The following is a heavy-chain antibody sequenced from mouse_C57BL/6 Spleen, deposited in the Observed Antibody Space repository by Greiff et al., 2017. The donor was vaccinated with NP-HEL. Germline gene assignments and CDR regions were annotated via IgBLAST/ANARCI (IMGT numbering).Heavy chain of an antibody. D-gene: IGHD1-1*01. CDR3: ARGESYYYGSSYDAMDY. Sequence: VQLQQSGPELVKPGASVKMSCKASGYTFTDYNMHWVKQSHGKSLEWIGYINPNNGGTSYNQKFKGKATLTGNKSSSTAYMELRSLTSEDSAVYYCARGESYYYGSSYDAMDYWGQGTSVTVSS. CDR1: GYTFTDYN. CDR2: INPNNGGT. J-gene: IGHJ4*01. V-gene: IGHV1-22*01.